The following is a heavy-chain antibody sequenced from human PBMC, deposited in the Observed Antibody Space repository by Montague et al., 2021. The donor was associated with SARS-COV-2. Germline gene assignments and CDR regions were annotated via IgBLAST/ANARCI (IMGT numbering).Heavy chain of an antibody. CDR2: LHYGNKKYN. CDR3: AREQQWLGAVYYYYGRDV. Sequence: CAISGDSVAGHRRGWEEHRYELQSHLQRVCSLHYGNKKYNDYALSVKSRMTINPDTSKNQFSLQLNSVTPEDTAVYYCAREQQWLGAVYYYYGRDVWGHGTTVTVTS. J-gene: IGHJ6*02. D-gene: IGHD6-19*01. V-gene: IGHV6-1*01. CDR1: GDSVAGHRRG.